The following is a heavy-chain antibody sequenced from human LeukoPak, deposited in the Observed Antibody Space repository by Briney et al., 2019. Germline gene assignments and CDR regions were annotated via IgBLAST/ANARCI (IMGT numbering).Heavy chain of an antibody. CDR3: AKADLPITMVRGVITAFDI. CDR1: GYTFTGQY. CDR2: INPNSGAT. D-gene: IGHD3-10*01. J-gene: IGHJ3*02. Sequence: ASVKVSCKASGYTFTGQYMHWVRQAPEQGLEWMGWINPNSGATNYAQKFQARVTMTRDTSISTAYMELTRLTSDDTAVYYCAKADLPITMVRGVITAFDIWGQGTMVTVSS. V-gene: IGHV1-2*02.